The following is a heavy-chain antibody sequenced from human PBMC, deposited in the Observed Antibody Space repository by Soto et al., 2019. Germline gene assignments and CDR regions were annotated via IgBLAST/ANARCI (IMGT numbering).Heavy chain of an antibody. D-gene: IGHD6-13*01. CDR2: TRWNSGSI. V-gene: IGHV3-9*01. Sequence: EVQLVESGGGLVQPGRSLRLSCAASGFTFDDYAMHWVRQAPGKGLEWVSGTRWNSGSIGYADSVKGRFTISRDNAKNSLYLQMNSLRAEDTALYYCAKGYSSSWYRSAFDIWGQGTMVTVSS. CDR3: AKGYSSSWYRSAFDI. CDR1: GFTFDDYA. J-gene: IGHJ3*02.